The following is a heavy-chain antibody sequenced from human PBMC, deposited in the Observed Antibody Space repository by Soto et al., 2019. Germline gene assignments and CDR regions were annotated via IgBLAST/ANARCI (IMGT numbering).Heavy chain of an antibody. CDR1: GFSFSSYA. D-gene: IGHD3-22*01. V-gene: IGHV3-23*01. CDR3: AKPYYDNSGSDFHFDY. J-gene: IGHJ4*02. Sequence: EVQLLESGGGLVQPGGSLRLSCAASGFSFSSYAMSWVRQAPGKGLEWVSAISAGGGSTYYADSVKGRFTISRDSSKNTLYLQMNSLRAEDTAVYYCAKPYYDNSGSDFHFDYCGQGTLVTVSS. CDR2: ISAGGGST.